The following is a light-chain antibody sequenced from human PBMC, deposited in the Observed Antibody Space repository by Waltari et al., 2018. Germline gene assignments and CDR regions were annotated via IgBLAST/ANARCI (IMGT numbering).Light chain of an antibody. J-gene: IGLJ1*01. Sequence: SALTQPASMSGSLGQAITISCTGTTSDIGTHYHVSWYQQHPGRAPQLIIYGVTNRTSGVSSRFSGSKSGNTASLTISGLQAEDEADYYCCSYAVTNTYVFGTGTKVTVL. CDR1: TSDIGTHYH. V-gene: IGLV2-23*02. CDR3: CSYAVTNTYV. CDR2: GVT.